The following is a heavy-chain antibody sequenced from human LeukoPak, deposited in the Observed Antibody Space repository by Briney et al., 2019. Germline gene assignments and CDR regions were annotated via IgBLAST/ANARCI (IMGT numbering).Heavy chain of an antibody. Sequence: GGSLRLSCAASGFTFSSYCMTWVRRAPGKGLEWVANIKQDGSEKYYVDSVKGRFTISRDNAKNSLYLQMNGLRADDTAVYYCARNLYFFDNSVTRRADYWGQGTLVTVSS. CDR2: IKQDGSEK. D-gene: IGHD3-22*01. J-gene: IGHJ4*02. CDR3: ARNLYFFDNSVTRRADY. CDR1: GFTFSSYC. V-gene: IGHV3-7*01.